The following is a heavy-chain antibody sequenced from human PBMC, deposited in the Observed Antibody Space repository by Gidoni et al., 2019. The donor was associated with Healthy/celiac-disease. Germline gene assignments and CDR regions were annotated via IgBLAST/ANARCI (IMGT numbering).Heavy chain of an antibody. CDR3: ARGDRITIFGVVQNLGPYGMDV. D-gene: IGHD3-3*01. CDR1: GYTFTGYY. Sequence: QVQLVQSGAEVKKPGASVTVSCKASGYTFTGYYMHWVRQAPGQGLEWMGWINPNSGGTNYAQKFQGRVTMTRDTSISTAYMELSRLRSDDTAVYYCARGDRITIFGVVQNLGPYGMDVWGQGTTVTVSS. V-gene: IGHV1-2*02. J-gene: IGHJ6*02. CDR2: INPNSGGT.